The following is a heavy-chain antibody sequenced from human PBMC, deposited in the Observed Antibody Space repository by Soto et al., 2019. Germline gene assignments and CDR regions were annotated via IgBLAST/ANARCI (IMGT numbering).Heavy chain of an antibody. J-gene: IGHJ6*03. CDR1: GYTFTSYG. D-gene: IGHD1-7*01. V-gene: IGHV1-18*01. CDR2: ISAYNGNT. Sequence: ASVKVSCKASGYTFTSYGISWVRQAPGQGLEWMGWISAYNGNTNYAQKLQGRVTMTTDTSTGTAYMELRSLRSDDTAVYYRARERKTNTRDYYYYYMDVWGKGTTVTVSS. CDR3: ARERKTNTRDYYYYYMDV.